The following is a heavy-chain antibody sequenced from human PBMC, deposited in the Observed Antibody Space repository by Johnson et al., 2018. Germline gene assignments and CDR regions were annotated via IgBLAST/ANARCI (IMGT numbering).Heavy chain of an antibody. Sequence: VQLVQSGGGLVQPGRSLRLSCAASGFTFDDYAMHWVRQAPGKGLEWVSGISWNSGSIGYADSVKGRFTISRDNAKNSLYLQMNSLRAEDPASYFCAKDLVAAGTGAYYYGMDVWGQGTTVTVSS. CDR2: ISWNSGSI. J-gene: IGHJ6*02. CDR1: GFTFDDYA. CDR3: AKDLVAAGTGAYYYGMDV. D-gene: IGHD2-2*01. V-gene: IGHV3-9*01.